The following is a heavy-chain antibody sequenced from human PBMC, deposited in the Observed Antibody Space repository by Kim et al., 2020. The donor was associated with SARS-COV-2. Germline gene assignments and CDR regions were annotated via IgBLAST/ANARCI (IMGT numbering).Heavy chain of an antibody. Sequence: GGSLRLSCAASGFTFSSYGMHWVRQAPGKGLEWVAVISYDGSNKYYADYVKGRFTISRDNSKNTLYLQMNSLRAEDTAVYYCAKGDVKHIVVVTAPDYWGQGTLVTVSS. CDR3: AKGDVKHIVVVTAPDY. CDR1: GFTFSSYG. V-gene: IGHV3-30*18. CDR2: ISYDGSNK. D-gene: IGHD2-21*02. J-gene: IGHJ4*02.